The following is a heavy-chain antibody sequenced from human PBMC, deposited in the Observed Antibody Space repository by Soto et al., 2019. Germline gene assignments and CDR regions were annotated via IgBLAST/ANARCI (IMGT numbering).Heavy chain of an antibody. V-gene: IGHV4-34*01. CDR1: GGSFSGYY. CDR2: INHSGST. Sequence: PSETLSLTCAVYGGSFSGYYWTWIRQPPGKGLEWIGEINHSGSTNCNPSLKSRVTISVDTSKNQFSLKLSSVTAADTAVYYCASHSYGLTEDDYWGQGTLVNVS. D-gene: IGHD5-18*01. J-gene: IGHJ4*02. CDR3: ASHSYGLTEDDY.